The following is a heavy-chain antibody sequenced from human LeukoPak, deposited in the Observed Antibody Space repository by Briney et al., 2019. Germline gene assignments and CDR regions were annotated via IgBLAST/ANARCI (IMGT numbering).Heavy chain of an antibody. V-gene: IGHV3-48*02. CDR3: ARGKWQQLYYFDY. D-gene: IGHD5-24*01. J-gene: IGHJ4*02. Sequence: GGSLRLSCAASGFSFSSSSMSWVRQAPGKGLEWVSHISSTSNTIYYADSVKGRFTISRDNAKNSLYLQMNSLRDEDTAVYYCARGKWQQLYYFDYWGQGTLVTVSS. CDR2: ISSTSNTI. CDR1: GFSFSSSS.